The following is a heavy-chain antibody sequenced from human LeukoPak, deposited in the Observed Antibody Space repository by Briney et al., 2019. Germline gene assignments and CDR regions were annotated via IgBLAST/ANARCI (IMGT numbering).Heavy chain of an antibody. CDR1: GGSISSSSYY. Sequence: SETLSLTCTVSGGSISSSSYYWGWIRQPPGKGLEWIGSIYYSGSTYYNPSLKSRVTISVDTSKNQFSLKLSSVTAADTAVYYCATNSRGYSGYDYEDYWGQGTLVTVSS. CDR3: ATNSRGYSGYDYEDY. V-gene: IGHV4-39*07. J-gene: IGHJ4*02. CDR2: IYYSGST. D-gene: IGHD5-12*01.